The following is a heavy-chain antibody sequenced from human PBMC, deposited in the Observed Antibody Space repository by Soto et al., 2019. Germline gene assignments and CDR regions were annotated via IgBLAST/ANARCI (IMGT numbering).Heavy chain of an antibody. CDR3: ARGKSAAGTGTAFDY. Sequence: ASVKVSCKASGGTFSSYAISWVRQAPGQGLEWMGGIIPIFGTANYAQKFQGRVTITADESTSTAYMELSSLRSEDTAVYYCARGKSAAGTGTAFDYWGQGTLVTVSS. CDR1: GGTFSSYA. V-gene: IGHV1-69*13. D-gene: IGHD6-13*01. CDR2: IIPIFGTA. J-gene: IGHJ4*02.